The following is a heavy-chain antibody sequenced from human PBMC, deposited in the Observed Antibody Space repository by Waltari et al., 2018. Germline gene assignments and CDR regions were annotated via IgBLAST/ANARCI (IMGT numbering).Heavy chain of an antibody. J-gene: IGHJ4*02. D-gene: IGHD1-1*01. CDR3: AKGGTGSFDY. V-gene: IGHV3-23*03. CDR1: GFTFSSYA. Sequence: EVQLLESGGGLVQPGGSLRLSCAASGFTFSSYAMSWVRQAPGKGLEWVSVIYSGGSTYYADSVKGRFTISRDNSKNTLYLQMNSLRAEDTAVYYCAKGGTGSFDYWGQGTLVTVSS. CDR2: IYSGGST.